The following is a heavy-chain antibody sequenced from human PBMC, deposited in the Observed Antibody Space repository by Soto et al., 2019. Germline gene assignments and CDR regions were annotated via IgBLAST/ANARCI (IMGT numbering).Heavy chain of an antibody. CDR2: ISAYNRNT. J-gene: IGHJ4*02. CDR3: AGGFSDYGDYD. Sequence: QVQLVQSGAEVKKPGASVTVSCKASGFTFTSYGFNWVRQAPGQGLEWMGWISAYNRNTIYAQKLRGRVTMTTDTSTSTVYMELRSLRPDDTAVYYCAGGFSDYGDYDWGQGTLVTVSS. V-gene: IGHV1-18*01. D-gene: IGHD4-17*01. CDR1: GFTFTSYG.